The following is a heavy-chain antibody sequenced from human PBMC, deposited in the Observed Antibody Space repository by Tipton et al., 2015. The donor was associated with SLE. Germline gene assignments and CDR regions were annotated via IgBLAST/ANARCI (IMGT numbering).Heavy chain of an antibody. J-gene: IGHJ3*02. CDR3: ARQRFLEWLPDAFDI. V-gene: IGHV4-39*07. CDR2: IYFSGGT. Sequence: TLSLTCTVSGGYISSSSYSWGWIRQPPGKGLEWIGSIYFSGGTYYNPSLKSRGTISVDTSKNQCSLNLSSVTAADTAVYYCARQRFLEWLPDAFDIWGQGTMVTVSS. D-gene: IGHD3-3*01. CDR1: GGYISSSSYS.